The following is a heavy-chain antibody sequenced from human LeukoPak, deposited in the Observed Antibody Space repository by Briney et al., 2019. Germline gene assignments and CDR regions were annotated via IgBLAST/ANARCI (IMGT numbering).Heavy chain of an antibody. V-gene: IGHV5-51*01. D-gene: IGHD3-10*01. CDR2: IYPGDSDT. J-gene: IGHJ5*02. CDR1: GYSFISYW. Sequence: GESLKISCKGSGYSFISYWIGWVRQMPGKGLEWMGIIYPGDSDTRYSPSFQGQVTISADKSISTAYLQWSSLKASDTAMYYCARLESPYGSGSYYGWFDPWGQGTLVTVSS. CDR3: ARLESPYGSGSYYGWFDP.